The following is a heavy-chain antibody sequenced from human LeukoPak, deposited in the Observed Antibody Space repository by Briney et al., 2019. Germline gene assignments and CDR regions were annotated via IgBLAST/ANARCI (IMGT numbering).Heavy chain of an antibody. V-gene: IGHV3-23*01. CDR2: ITTSDGNT. CDR3: ARDGYSSGWYGPLGYFDY. D-gene: IGHD6-19*01. J-gene: IGHJ4*02. CDR1: GFTFSSYT. Sequence: GGSLRLSCAASGFTFSSYTMSWVRQAPGKGLEWVSTITTSDGNTYYADSVKGRFTISRDNSKNTLYLQMNSLRAEDTAVYYCARDGYSSGWYGPLGYFDYWGQGTLVTVSS.